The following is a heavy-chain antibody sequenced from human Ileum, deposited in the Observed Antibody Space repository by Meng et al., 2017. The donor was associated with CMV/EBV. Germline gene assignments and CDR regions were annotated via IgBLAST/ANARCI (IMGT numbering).Heavy chain of an antibody. CDR3: ARDSYCDFWSGYYAGPNWFDP. Sequence: GESLKIPCAASGFPFEDFGMNWVRQAPGKGLEWGSVIYSGGSTYYADSVKGRFTISGDNAKNSLYLQMNSLRAEDTAVYYCARDSYCDFWSGYYAGPNWFDPWGQGTLVTVSS. D-gene: IGHD3-3*01. J-gene: IGHJ5*02. CDR1: GFPFEDFG. CDR2: IYSGGST. V-gene: IGHV3-66*01.